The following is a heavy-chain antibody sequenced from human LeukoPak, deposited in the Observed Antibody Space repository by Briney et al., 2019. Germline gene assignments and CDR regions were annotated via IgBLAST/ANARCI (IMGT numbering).Heavy chain of an antibody. CDR3: ASPLTMTGSK. V-gene: IGHV3-11*01. J-gene: IGHJ4*02. D-gene: IGHD2/OR15-2a*01. CDR1: GFTFSDYY. Sequence: GGSLRLSCATSGFTFSDYYMSWIRQAPGKGLEWISFISSTGSSIYYADSVKGRFTISRDNANNLVYLQMNDLRLDDSAIYYCASPLTMTGSKWGQGTLVTVSS. CDR2: ISSTGSSI.